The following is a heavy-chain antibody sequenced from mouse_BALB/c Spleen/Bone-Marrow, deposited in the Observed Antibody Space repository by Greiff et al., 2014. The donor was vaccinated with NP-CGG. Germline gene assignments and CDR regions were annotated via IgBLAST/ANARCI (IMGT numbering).Heavy chain of an antibody. CDR3: TRWGYAGDYYAMDY. J-gene: IGHJ4*01. V-gene: IGHV5-17*02. CDR2: ISSGSSSI. D-gene: IGHD2-14*01. Sequence: EVKVIESGGGLVQPGGSRKLSCAASGFPLSSFGMHWVRRAPERGRGGVAYISSGSSSIYYTDTVKGRFTISRDNPKSTLFLQMTSLRSEDTAIYYCTRWGYAGDYYAMDYWGQGTSVTVSS. CDR1: GFPLSSFG.